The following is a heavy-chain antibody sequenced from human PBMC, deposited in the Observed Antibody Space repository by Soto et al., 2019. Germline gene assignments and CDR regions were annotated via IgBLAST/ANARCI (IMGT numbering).Heavy chain of an antibody. CDR1: RGSISSYY. CDR2: IYYRGST. J-gene: IGHJ2*01. Sequence: QVQLQESGPGLGKPSETLSLTCTVSRGSISSYYWSWIRQPPGKGLAWIGYIYYRGSTNYNPSLRSRLSMSVDTSRIQCSVYVDSLTAADTAVYYCAIVGQCRFSHWYFHLRGRGALVAVSS. D-gene: IGHD3-16*01. CDR3: AIVGQCRFSHWYFHL. V-gene: IGHV4-59*01.